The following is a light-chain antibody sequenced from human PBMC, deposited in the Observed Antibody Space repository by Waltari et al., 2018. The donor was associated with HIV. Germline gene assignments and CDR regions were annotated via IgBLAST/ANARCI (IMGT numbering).Light chain of an antibody. J-gene: IGLJ2*01. CDR2: HTS. CDR3: QSYDSSLSAV. V-gene: IGLV1-40*01. Sequence: QSVLTQPPSVSGAPGQRVAISCIGSISNIGAGYDVHWYQQIPGAAPNLLIYHTSDRPSGVPDRFSGSKSGTSASLAITGLQAEDEADYYCQSYDSSLSAVFGGGTKLTVL. CDR1: ISNIGAGYD.